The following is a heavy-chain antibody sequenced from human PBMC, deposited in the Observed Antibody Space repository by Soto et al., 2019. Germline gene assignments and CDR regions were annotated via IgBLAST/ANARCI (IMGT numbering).Heavy chain of an antibody. D-gene: IGHD3-10*01. Sequence: EVQLLESGGGLVQPGGSLRLSCAASGFTFSSYAMSWVRQAPGKGLEWVSAISGSGGSTYYADSVKGRFTISRDNSKNTLYLQMNSLRAEDMAVYYCAKALHNFMVRGGVDYWGQGTLVTVSS. CDR3: AKALHNFMVRGGVDY. J-gene: IGHJ4*02. CDR2: ISGSGGST. CDR1: GFTFSSYA. V-gene: IGHV3-23*01.